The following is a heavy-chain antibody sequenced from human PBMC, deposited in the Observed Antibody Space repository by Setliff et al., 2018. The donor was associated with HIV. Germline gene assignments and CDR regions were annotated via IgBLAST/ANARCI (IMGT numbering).Heavy chain of an antibody. CDR1: GFTFSTYG. V-gene: IGHV3-64D*06. D-gene: IGHD3-22*01. CDR2: ISSNGGST. Sequence: PGGSLRLSCAASGFTFSTYGMHWVRQAPGKGLEYVSAISSNGGSTYYADSVKGRFTISRDNSRNSLYLQMNSLRAEDTALYYCVKLYYYDSSGYGGVSTDSWGQGTLVTVSS. CDR3: VKLYYYDSSGYGGVSTDS. J-gene: IGHJ4*02.